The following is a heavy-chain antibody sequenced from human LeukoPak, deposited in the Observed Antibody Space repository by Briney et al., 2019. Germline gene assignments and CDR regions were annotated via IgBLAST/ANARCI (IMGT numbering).Heavy chain of an antibody. D-gene: IGHD5-12*01. CDR2: ISAYNGNT. J-gene: IGHJ6*02. CDR3: AGRHNSSYDSSYYYGMDV. CDR1: GYTFTSYG. Sequence: ASVKVSCRASGYTFTSYGISWVRQAPGQGLEWMGWISAYNGNTNYAQKLQGRVTMTTDTSTSTAYMELRSLRSDDTAVYYCAGRHNSSYDSSYYYGMDVWGQGTTVTVSS. V-gene: IGHV1-18*01.